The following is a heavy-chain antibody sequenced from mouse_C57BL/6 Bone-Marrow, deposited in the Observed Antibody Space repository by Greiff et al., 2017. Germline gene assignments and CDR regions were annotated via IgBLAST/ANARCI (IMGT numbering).Heavy chain of an antibody. V-gene: IGHV1-69*01. CDR3: AREGDSYYSNWGFAY. CDR2: IDPSDSYT. Sequence: VQLQQPGAELVMPGASVKLSCKASGYTFTSYWMHWVKQRPGQGLEWIGEIDPSDSYTNYNQKFKGKSTLTVDKSSSTAYMQLSSLTSEDSAVYYCAREGDSYYSNWGFAYWGQGTLVTVSA. D-gene: IGHD2-5*01. CDR1: GYTFTSYW. J-gene: IGHJ3*01.